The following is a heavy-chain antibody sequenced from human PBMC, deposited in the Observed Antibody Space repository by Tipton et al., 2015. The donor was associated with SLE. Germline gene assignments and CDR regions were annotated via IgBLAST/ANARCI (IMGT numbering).Heavy chain of an antibody. CDR1: GFTFDDYA. Sequence: SLRLSCAASGFTFDDYAMHWVRQAPGKGLEWVSGISWNSGSIGYADSVKGRFTISRDNAKNSLYLQMNSLRAEDTALYYCAKDMASYYDFWSGRGDAFDIWGQGTMVTVSS. J-gene: IGHJ3*02. V-gene: IGHV3-9*01. CDR3: AKDMASYYDFWSGRGDAFDI. CDR2: ISWNSGSI. D-gene: IGHD3-3*01.